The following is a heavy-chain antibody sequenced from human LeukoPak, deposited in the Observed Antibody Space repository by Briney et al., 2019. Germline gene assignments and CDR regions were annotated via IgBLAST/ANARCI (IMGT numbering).Heavy chain of an antibody. Sequence: GESLKISCQGSGDGFNTYWIAWVRQMPGTGLEWMGRIYPGDSDTKYSPSFQGQVTISADKSVSTAYLQWSSLKASDTAMYYCARWPFDFWGRGTLVTVSS. J-gene: IGHJ4*02. V-gene: IGHV5-51*01. CDR1: GDGFNTYW. CDR3: ARWPFDF. CDR2: IYPGDSDT. D-gene: IGHD3-3*01.